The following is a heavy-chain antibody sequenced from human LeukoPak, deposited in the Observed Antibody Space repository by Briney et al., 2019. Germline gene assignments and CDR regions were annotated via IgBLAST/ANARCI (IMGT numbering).Heavy chain of an antibody. V-gene: IGHV4-34*01. CDR1: GGSFSGYY. CDR2: INHSGSP. D-gene: IGHD4-23*01. CDR3: ARGRGYGGNSLNSYFDY. J-gene: IGHJ4*02. Sequence: PSETLSLTCAVYGGSFSGYYWSWIRQPPGKGLEWIGEINHSGSPNHNPPLKSRVTISVDTSKNQFSLKLSSVTAADTAVYYCARGRGYGGNSLNSYFDYWGQGTLVTVSS.